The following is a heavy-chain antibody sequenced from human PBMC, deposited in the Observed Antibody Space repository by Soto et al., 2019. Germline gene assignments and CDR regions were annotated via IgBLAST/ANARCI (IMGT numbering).Heavy chain of an antibody. J-gene: IGHJ4*02. D-gene: IGHD6-19*01. CDR2: ISSSGSTI. CDR1: GFTFSSYE. V-gene: IGHV3-48*03. CDR3: ARDHSSGWYEFHSGVDY. Sequence: HPGGSLRLSCAASGFTFSSYEMNWVRQAPGKGLEWVSYISSSGSTIYYADSVKGRFTISRDNAKNSLYLQMNSLRAEDTAVYYCARDHSSGWYEFHSGVDYWGQGTLVTVSS.